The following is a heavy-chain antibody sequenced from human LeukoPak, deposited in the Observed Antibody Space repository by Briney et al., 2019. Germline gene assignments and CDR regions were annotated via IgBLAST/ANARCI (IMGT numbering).Heavy chain of an antibody. CDR1: GFTFSSYS. CDR2: ISSSSSYI. V-gene: IGHV3-21*01. D-gene: IGHD6-19*01. Sequence: GGSLRLSCAASGFTFSSYSMNWVRQAPGKGLEWGSSISSSSSYIYYADSVKGRFTISRDNAKNSLYLQMNSLRAEDTAVYYCARQYSSGWYEGLDWFDPWGQGTLVTVSS. CDR3: ARQYSSGWYEGLDWFDP. J-gene: IGHJ5*02.